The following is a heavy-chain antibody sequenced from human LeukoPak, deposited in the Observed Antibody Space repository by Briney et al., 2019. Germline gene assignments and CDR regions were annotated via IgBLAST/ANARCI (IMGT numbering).Heavy chain of an antibody. D-gene: IGHD1-26*01. CDR1: GYTFTGYH. J-gene: IGHJ4*02. V-gene: IGHV1-18*04. Sequence: ASVKVSCKASGYTFTGYHMHWVRQAPGQGLEWMGWISAYNGNTNYAQKLQGRVTMTTDTSTSTAYMELRSLRSDDTAVYYCARDRSPRIVSFDYWGQGTLVTVSS. CDR3: ARDRSPRIVSFDY. CDR2: ISAYNGNT.